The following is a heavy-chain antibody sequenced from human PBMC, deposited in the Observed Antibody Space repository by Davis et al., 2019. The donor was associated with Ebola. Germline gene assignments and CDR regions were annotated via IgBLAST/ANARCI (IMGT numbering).Heavy chain of an antibody. Sequence: SETLSLTCTVSGGSISSSSYYWGWIRQPPGKGLEWIGSIYYSGSTYYNPSLEGRVTISVDTSENQFSLKLSSVTAADTAVYYCARLYYYDSSGYQNWFDPWGQGTLVTVSS. D-gene: IGHD3-22*01. CDR1: GGSISSSSYY. V-gene: IGHV4-39*07. CDR3: ARLYYYDSSGYQNWFDP. CDR2: IYYSGST. J-gene: IGHJ5*02.